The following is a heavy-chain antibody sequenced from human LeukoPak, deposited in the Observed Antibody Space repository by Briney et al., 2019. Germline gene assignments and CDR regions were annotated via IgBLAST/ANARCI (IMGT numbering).Heavy chain of an antibody. Sequence: SETLSLTCTVSGGSVSSGSYYWSWIRQPPGQGLEWIGYIYYSGSTNYNPSLKSRVTISVDTSKNQFSLKLSSVTAADTAVYYCARLENGDYPYWYFDLWGRGTLVTVSS. D-gene: IGHD4-17*01. CDR1: GGSVSSGSYY. J-gene: IGHJ2*01. V-gene: IGHV4-61*01. CDR2: IYYSGST. CDR3: ARLENGDYPYWYFDL.